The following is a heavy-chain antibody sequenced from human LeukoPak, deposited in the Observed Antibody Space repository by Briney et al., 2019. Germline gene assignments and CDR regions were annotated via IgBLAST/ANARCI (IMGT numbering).Heavy chain of an antibody. CDR3: ARASYDFWSGYSSNWFDP. CDR2: IYYSGST. Sequence: KPSETLSLTCTVSGGSISSSSYYWGWIRQPPGKGLEWIGSIYYSGSTYYNPSLKSRVTISVDMSKNQFSLKLSSVTAAGTAVYYCARASYDFWSGYSSNWFDPWGQGTLVTVSS. CDR1: GGSISSSSYY. D-gene: IGHD3-3*01. V-gene: IGHV4-39*01. J-gene: IGHJ5*02.